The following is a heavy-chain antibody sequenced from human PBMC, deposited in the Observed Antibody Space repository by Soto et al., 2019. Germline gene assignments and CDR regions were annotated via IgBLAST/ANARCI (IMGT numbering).Heavy chain of an antibody. J-gene: IGHJ4*02. D-gene: IGHD4-4*01. V-gene: IGHV3-74*01. Sequence: PGGSLRLSCAASGFTVSSNRMHWVRQAPGKGLVWVSRIYTDGSSTSYADFVKGRFTISRDNAKNTLYLQMNSLRAEDTAVYYCATDYSGNCFDYWGQGTPVTVSS. CDR3: ATDYSGNCFDY. CDR1: GFTVSSNR. CDR2: IYTDGSST.